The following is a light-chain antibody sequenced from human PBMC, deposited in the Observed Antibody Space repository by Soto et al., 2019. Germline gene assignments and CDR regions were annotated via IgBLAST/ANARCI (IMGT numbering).Light chain of an antibody. J-gene: IGKJ1*01. CDR1: QGVNSL. CDR3: QQYNKWPRT. CDR2: GVS. V-gene: IGKV3-15*01. Sequence: EVVMTQSPVTMSVSPGESATLSCRASQGVNSLAWYQQKPGQAPRLLIYGVSTRATGIPARFSGSGSGTEFTLTISSLQSENFAVYYCQQYNKWPRTFGQGTKVDIK.